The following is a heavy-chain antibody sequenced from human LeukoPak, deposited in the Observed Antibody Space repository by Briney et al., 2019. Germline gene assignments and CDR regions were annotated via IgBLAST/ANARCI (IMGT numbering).Heavy chain of an antibody. CDR3: AKRKQQLVPTYYFDY. CDR1: GFTFSSYA. D-gene: IGHD6-13*01. CDR2: ISGSGGST. V-gene: IGHV3-23*01. J-gene: IGHJ4*02. Sequence: GGSLRLSCAASGFTFSSYAMSWVRQAPRKGLEWVSAISGSGGSTYYADSVKGRFTISRDNSKNTLYLQMNSLRAEDTAVYYCAKRKQQLVPTYYFDYWGQGTLVTVSS.